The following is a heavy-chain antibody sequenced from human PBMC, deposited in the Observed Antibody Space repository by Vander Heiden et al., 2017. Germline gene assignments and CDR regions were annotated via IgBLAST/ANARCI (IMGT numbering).Heavy chain of an antibody. V-gene: IGHV3-53*02. CDR1: GFNVNTKY. CDR3: VGGLSANLPWPGGL. CDR2: TYTDGFT. D-gene: IGHD3-10*01. J-gene: IGHJ2*01. Sequence: EVQLVESGGALIEPGGSLRLSCVASGFNVNTKYMSWVRQAPGKGLEWVSVTYTDGFTDYADSVRGRFSVSRDDPENTFFLQMTGLRDEDTAIYYCVGGLSANLPWPGGLWGRGTLVTVSS.